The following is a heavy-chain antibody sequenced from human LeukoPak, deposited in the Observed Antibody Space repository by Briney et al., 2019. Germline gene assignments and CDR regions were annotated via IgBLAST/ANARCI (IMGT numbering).Heavy chain of an antibody. V-gene: IGHV4-59*01. Sequence: SETLSLTCTVSGGSISSYYWSWIRQPPGKGLEWIGYIYYSGSTNYNPSLKSRVTISVDTSKNQFSLKLSSVTAADTAVYYCARETVTTLGAFDIWGQGKMGTVSS. J-gene: IGHJ3*02. CDR2: IYYSGST. CDR1: GGSISSYY. D-gene: IGHD4-17*01. CDR3: ARETVTTLGAFDI.